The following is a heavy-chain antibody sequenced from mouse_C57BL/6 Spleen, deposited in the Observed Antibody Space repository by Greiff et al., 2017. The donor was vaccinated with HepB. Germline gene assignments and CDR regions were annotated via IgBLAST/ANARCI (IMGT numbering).Heavy chain of an antibody. CDR1: GYTFTSYW. CDR2: IDPSDSYT. J-gene: IGHJ4*01. Sequence: QVQLQQSGAELVRPGPSVKLSCKASGYTFTSYWMHWVKQRPGQGLEWIGVIDPSDSYTNYNQKFKGKATLTVDTSSSTAYMQLSSLTSEDSAVCYCARPSLYYYGSSPYAMDYWGQGTSVTVSS. CDR3: ARPSLYYYGSSPYAMDY. D-gene: IGHD1-1*01. V-gene: IGHV1-59*01.